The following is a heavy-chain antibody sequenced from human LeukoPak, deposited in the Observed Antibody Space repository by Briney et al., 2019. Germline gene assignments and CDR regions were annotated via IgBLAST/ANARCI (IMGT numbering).Heavy chain of an antibody. D-gene: IGHD1-26*01. CDR2: FDPEDGET. CDR3: ATDQARLSGSYSYGGY. Sequence: GASVKVSCKVSGYTLTELSMHWVRRAPGKGLEWMGGFDPEDGETIYAQKFQGRVTMTEDTSTDTAYMELSSLRSEDTAVYYCATDQARLSGSYSYGGYWGQGTLVTVSS. CDR1: GYTLTELS. J-gene: IGHJ4*02. V-gene: IGHV1-24*01.